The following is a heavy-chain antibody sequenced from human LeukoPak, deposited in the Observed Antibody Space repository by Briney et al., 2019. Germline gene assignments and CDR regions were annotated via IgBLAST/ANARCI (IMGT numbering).Heavy chain of an antibody. CDR3: AGDRTARGGGFDY. V-gene: IGHV3-66*01. CDR1: EFTVSGNY. J-gene: IGHJ4*02. CDR2: IYSGGTI. Sequence: PGGSLRLSCAASEFTVSGNYMTWVRQAPGKGLEWVSVIYSGGTIYYADSVKGRFAISRDNSKNTLYLQMNSLRAEDTAVYYCAGDRTARGGGFDYWGQGTLVTVSS. D-gene: IGHD2-21*02.